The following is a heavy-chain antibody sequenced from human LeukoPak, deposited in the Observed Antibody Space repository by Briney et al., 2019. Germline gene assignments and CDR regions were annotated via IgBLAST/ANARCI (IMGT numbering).Heavy chain of an antibody. V-gene: IGHV3-23*01. Sequence: PGGSLRLSCAASGFTFSSYGMSWVRQAPGKGLEWVSAITGSGSTTFYADSVKGRFTISRDNSKNTLYLQMNSLRAEDTAVYYCAKDKAVAGFFDPWGQGTLVTVSS. J-gene: IGHJ5*02. CDR2: ITGSGSTT. CDR1: GFTFSSYG. CDR3: AKDKAVAGFFDP. D-gene: IGHD6-19*01.